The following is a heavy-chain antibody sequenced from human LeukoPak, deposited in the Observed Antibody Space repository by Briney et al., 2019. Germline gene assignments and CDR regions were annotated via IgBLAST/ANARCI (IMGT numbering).Heavy chain of an antibody. J-gene: IGHJ4*02. V-gene: IGHV1-18*01. CDR1: GYTFTSYG. D-gene: IGHD5-18*01. CDR3: ARDPGTAMTRGYFDY. Sequence: ASVKVSCKASGYTFTSYGISWVRQAPGQGLEWMGWISAYNGNTNYAQKLQGRVTMTTDTSTSTAYMELRSLRSDDTAAYYCARDPGTAMTRGYFDYWGQGTLVTVSS. CDR2: ISAYNGNT.